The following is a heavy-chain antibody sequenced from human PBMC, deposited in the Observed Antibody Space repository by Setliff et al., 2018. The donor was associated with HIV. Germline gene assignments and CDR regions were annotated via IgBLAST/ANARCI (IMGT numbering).Heavy chain of an antibody. Sequence: PSETLSLTCDVSGFSISSRYYWGWIRQSPGKGLEWIGNIYYSGRTSHSGSTYYNPSVASRITISGDTSKNQFSLKPTSVTAADTAIYYCARENGWLFGWFDPWGQGTPVTVSS. CDR1: GFSISSRYY. V-gene: IGHV4-38-2*02. CDR3: ARENGWLFGWFDP. CDR2: IYYSGRT. D-gene: IGHD3-22*01. J-gene: IGHJ5*02.